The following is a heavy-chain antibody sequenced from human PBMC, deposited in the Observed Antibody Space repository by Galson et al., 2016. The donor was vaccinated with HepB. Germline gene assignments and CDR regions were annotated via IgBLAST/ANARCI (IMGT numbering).Heavy chain of an antibody. Sequence: SPRLSCAASGFSFSSYGTHWARQPPGKGLAWVALVSPDENNKFYADSVKGRFTLSRDNSKNMLYQQMHSLRTEDTALYYCASDHGGNPVSDYWGQGTLVTVSS. CDR1: GFSFSSYG. D-gene: IGHD4-23*01. J-gene: IGHJ4*02. V-gene: IGHV3-30*03. CDR2: VSPDENNK. CDR3: ASDHGGNPVSDY.